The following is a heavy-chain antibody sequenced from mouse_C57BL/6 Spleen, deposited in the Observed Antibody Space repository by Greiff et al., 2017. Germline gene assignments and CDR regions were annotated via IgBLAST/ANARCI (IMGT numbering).Heavy chain of an antibody. CDR2: LNPNNGGT. V-gene: IGHV1-22*01. J-gene: IGHJ1*03. D-gene: IGHD1-1*01. Sequence: VQLQQSGPELVKPGASVKMSCKASGYTFTDYNMHWVKQSHGKSLEWIGYLNPNNGGTSYNQKFKGKATLTVNKSSSTAYMELRSLTSEDSAVYYCAREDYYGSSWYFDVWGTGTTVTVSS. CDR3: AREDYYGSSWYFDV. CDR1: GYTFTDYN.